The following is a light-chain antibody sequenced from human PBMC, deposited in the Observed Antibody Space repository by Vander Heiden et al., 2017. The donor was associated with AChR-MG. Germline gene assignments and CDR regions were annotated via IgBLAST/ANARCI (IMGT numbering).Light chain of an antibody. CDR1: SSDVGGYNY. Sequence: QSALTQPASVSGSPGQSITISCTGTSSDVGGYNYVSWYQQHPGKAPKLMMYDVSKRPSGVSNRVSGSKSGNTASLTISGLQAEDEADDYCSSYTSSSTYGFGTGTKVTVL. CDR3: SSYTSSSTYG. J-gene: IGLJ1*01. V-gene: IGLV2-14*01. CDR2: DVS.